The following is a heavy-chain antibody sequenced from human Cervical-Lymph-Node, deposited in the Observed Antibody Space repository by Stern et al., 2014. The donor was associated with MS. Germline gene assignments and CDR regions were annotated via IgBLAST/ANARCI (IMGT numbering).Heavy chain of an antibody. CDR1: GFTFSSYA. Sequence: DQLVESGGGVVQPGRSLRLSCAASGFTFSSYAMHWVRQAPGKGLEWVAVISYDGSNKYYADSVKGRFTISRDNSKNTLYLQMNSLRAEDTAVYYCARDVAAAGTFYYYGMDVWGQGTTVTVSS. J-gene: IGHJ6*02. CDR2: ISYDGSNK. D-gene: IGHD6-13*01. V-gene: IGHV3-30*04. CDR3: ARDVAAAGTFYYYGMDV.